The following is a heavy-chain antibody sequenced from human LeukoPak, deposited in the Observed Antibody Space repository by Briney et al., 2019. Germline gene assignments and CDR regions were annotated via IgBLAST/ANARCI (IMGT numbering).Heavy chain of an antibody. Sequence: GASVKVSCKASGGTFSNYAINWVRQAPGQGLEWMGGIIPIFGTANYAQKFQGRVTITADKSTSTAYMELSSLRSEDTAVYYCARLAYYYDSGSYRPLYYYYMDVWGKGTTVTVSS. V-gene: IGHV1-69*06. CDR3: ARLAYYYDSGSYRPLYYYYMDV. CDR2: IIPIFGTA. J-gene: IGHJ6*03. D-gene: IGHD3-10*01. CDR1: GGTFSNYA.